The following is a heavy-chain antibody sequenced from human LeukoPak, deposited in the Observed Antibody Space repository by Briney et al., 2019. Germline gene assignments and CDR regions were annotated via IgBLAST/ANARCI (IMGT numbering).Heavy chain of an antibody. Sequence: GASVKVSCKASGYTFTSYGISWVRQAPGQGLEWMGWISAYNGNTNYAQKLQGRVTMTTDTSTSTAYMELRSLRSDDTAVYYCAREGLTMVRGVINTPYYFDYWGQGTLATVSS. V-gene: IGHV1-18*01. CDR3: AREGLTMVRGVINTPYYFDY. D-gene: IGHD3-10*01. CDR2: ISAYNGNT. J-gene: IGHJ4*02. CDR1: GYTFTSYG.